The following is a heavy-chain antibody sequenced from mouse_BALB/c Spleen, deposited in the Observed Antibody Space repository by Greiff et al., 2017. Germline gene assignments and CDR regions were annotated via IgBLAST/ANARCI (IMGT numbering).Heavy chain of an antibody. D-gene: IGHD2-1*01. CDR2: IDPANGDT. CDR3: NADDGNCALAY. Sequence: VQLQQSGAELVKPGASVKLSCPASGCNIKDTYMHWVKQRPDQGLEWIGWIDPANGDTEYAPKFQGKATMTADTSSNTAYLQLSSLTSEDTAVYDCNADDGNCALAYWGQGTLVTVS. CDR1: GCNIKDTY. J-gene: IGHJ3*01. V-gene: IGHV14-4*02.